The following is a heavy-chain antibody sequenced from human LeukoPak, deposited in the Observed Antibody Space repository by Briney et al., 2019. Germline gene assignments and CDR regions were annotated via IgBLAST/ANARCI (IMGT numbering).Heavy chain of an antibody. CDR3: AKETYGDYVYYYYGMDV. J-gene: IGHJ6*02. Sequence: GGSLRLSCAASGFTFSSYGMHWVRQAPGKGLEWVAVISYDGSNKYYADSVKGRFTISRDNSKNTLYLQMNSLRAEDTAVYYCAKETYGDYVYYYYGMDVWGQGTTVTVSS. D-gene: IGHD4-17*01. CDR2: ISYDGSNK. V-gene: IGHV3-30*18. CDR1: GFTFSSYG.